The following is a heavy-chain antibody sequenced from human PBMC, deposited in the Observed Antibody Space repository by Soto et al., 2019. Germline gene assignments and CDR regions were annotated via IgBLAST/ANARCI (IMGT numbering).Heavy chain of an antibody. D-gene: IGHD6-13*01. Sequence: SETLSLTCTVSGGSISSYYWSWIRQPPGKGLEWIGYIYYSGSTNHNPSLKSRVTISVDTSKNQFSLKLSSVTAADTAVYYCARPRVRGAAYSWFDPWGQGTLVTVYS. J-gene: IGHJ5*02. CDR1: GGSISSYY. V-gene: IGHV4-59*01. CDR2: IYYSGST. CDR3: ARPRVRGAAYSWFDP.